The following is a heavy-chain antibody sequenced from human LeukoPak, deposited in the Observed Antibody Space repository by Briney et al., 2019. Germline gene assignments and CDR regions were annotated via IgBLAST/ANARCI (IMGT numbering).Heavy chain of an antibody. Sequence: PSETLSLTCTVSGGSISSGGYYWSWIRQHPGKGLEWIGYIYYSGSTYYNPSLKSRVTISVDTSKNQFSLKLSSVTAADTAVYYCARPKDVDTYAFDIWGQGTMVTVSS. J-gene: IGHJ3*02. CDR2: IYYSGST. CDR3: ARPKDVDTYAFDI. V-gene: IGHV4-31*03. CDR1: GGSISSGGYY. D-gene: IGHD5-18*01.